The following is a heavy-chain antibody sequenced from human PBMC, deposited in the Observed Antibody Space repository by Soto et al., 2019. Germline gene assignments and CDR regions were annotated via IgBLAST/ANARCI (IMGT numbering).Heavy chain of an antibody. J-gene: IGHJ4*02. CDR1: GFTFSDYY. D-gene: IGHD3-10*01. CDR2: ISSSSGYT. Sequence: QVQLVESGGGLVKPGGSLRLSCVGSGFTFSDYYMSWIRQAPGKGLEWVSYISSSSGYTNYADSVKGRFTISRDNAKNSLHLQMNSLRAEDTAVYYCAGEANNYGSGSYVAYWGQGTLVTVSS. CDR3: AGEANNYGSGSYVAY. V-gene: IGHV3-11*05.